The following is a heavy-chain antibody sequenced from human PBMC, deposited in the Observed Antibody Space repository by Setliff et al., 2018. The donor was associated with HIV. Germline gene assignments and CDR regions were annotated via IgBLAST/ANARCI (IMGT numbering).Heavy chain of an antibody. Sequence: SETLSLTCTVSGFSISSDYYGGWIRQPPGKGLEWIGSIYHSGSTYYNPSLQSRVTMAVDTSKNQFSLKLSSVTAADTAVYYCASYYGADEPSYYFDFWDQGTQVTVSS. CDR3: ASYYGADEPSYYFDF. J-gene: IGHJ4*02. D-gene: IGHD3-22*01. V-gene: IGHV4-38-2*02. CDR1: GFSISSDYY. CDR2: IYHSGST.